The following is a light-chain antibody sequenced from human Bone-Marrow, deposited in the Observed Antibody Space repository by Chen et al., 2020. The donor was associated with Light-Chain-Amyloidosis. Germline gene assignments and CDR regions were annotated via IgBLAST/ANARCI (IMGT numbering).Light chain of an antibody. CDR3: SSYTDTNSVI. CDR2: EVS. CDR1: SSDIGAYNY. J-gene: IGLJ2*01. Sequence: QSALAQPASVSGSPGQSITISCTGTSSDIGAYNYVSWYQHLPGKAPKLIIYEVSHRPSGVSNRFSGSKSGTRASLTISGLQAEDEADYYCSSYTDTNSVIFGGGTELTVL. V-gene: IGLV2-14*01.